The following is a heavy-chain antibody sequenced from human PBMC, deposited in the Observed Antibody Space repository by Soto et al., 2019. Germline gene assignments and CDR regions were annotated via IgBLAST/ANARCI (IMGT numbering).Heavy chain of an antibody. CDR2: ISWNSGSI. V-gene: IGHV3-9*01. CDR3: TSAVTTGY. CDR1: GFTFDDYG. D-gene: IGHD4-17*01. J-gene: IGHJ4*02. Sequence: DVQLVESGGGLVQPGRSLRLSCVASGFTFDDYGMHWVRQAPGKGLEWVSSISWNSGSIGYADSVKGRFTISRDNAKNSLYLQMNSLRAEDTALYYCTSAVTTGYWGQGTPVTVSS.